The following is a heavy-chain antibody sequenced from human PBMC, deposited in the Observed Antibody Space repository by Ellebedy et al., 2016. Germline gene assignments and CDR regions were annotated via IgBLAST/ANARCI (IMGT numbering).Heavy chain of an antibody. CDR2: IWNDGSKK. J-gene: IGHJ2*01. V-gene: IGHV3-33*01. CDR1: GFTFSSNG. D-gene: IGHD7-27*01. CDR3: ATGAGYYYDF. Sequence: GGSLRLSXAASGFTFSSNGMHWVRQAPGKGLEWVAVIWNDGSKKYYADSVKGRFTISRDNSKNTLYLQMNSLRAEDTAVYYCATGAGYYYDFWGRGTLVTVSS.